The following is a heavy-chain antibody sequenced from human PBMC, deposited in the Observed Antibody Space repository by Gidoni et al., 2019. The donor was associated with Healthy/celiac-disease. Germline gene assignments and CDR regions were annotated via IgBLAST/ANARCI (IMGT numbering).Heavy chain of an antibody. CDR1: GGGFSGYY. J-gene: IGHJ5*02. CDR3: ARGRREGPRITMVRGVRRGPDWFDP. V-gene: IGHV4-34*01. D-gene: IGHD3-10*01. CDR2: INHSGST. Sequence: QVQLQQWGAGLLKPSETLSLTCAGYGGGFSGYYWRRIRQPPGKGLEWIGEINHSGSTNYTPSLNSRVTISVDTSKNQFSLKLSSVTAADTAVYYCARGRREGPRITMVRGVRRGPDWFDPWGQGTLVTVSS.